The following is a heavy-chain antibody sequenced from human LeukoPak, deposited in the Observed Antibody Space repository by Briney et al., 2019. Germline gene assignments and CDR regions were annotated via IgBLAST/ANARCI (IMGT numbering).Heavy chain of an antibody. CDR2: ISGSGGST. CDR3: ARRTVYYYYSMDV. CDR1: GFTFSSYA. J-gene: IGHJ6*02. Sequence: PGGSLRLSCAASGFTFSSYAMSWVRQAPGKGLEWVSAISGSGGSTYYADSVKGRFTISRDNSKNTLYLQMNSLRAEDTAVYYCARRTVYYYYSMDVWGQGTTVTVSS. V-gene: IGHV3-23*01. D-gene: IGHD2-8*02.